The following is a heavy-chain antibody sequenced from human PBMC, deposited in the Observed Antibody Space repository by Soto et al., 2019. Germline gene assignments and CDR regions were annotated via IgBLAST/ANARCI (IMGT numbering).Heavy chain of an antibody. Sequence: QVQLVQSGAEVKKPGSSVKVSCKASGGTFSSYAISWVRQAPGQGLEWMGGMIPIFGTANYAQKFQGRVTITADESTSTAYMELSSLRSEDTAVYYCARDGKVYDSSGYYSLFDYWGQGTLVTVSS. D-gene: IGHD3-22*01. CDR3: ARDGKVYDSSGYYSLFDY. V-gene: IGHV1-69*01. J-gene: IGHJ4*02. CDR2: MIPIFGTA. CDR1: GGTFSSYA.